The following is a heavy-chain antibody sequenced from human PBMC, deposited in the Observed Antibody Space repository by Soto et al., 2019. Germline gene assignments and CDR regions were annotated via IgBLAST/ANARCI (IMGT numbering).Heavy chain of an antibody. V-gene: IGHV1-18*01. D-gene: IGHD2-2*01. J-gene: IGHJ4*02. CDR2: ISAYNGNT. Sequence: GASVKVSCKASGYTFTRYGISWVRQAPGQGLEKMGWISAYNGNTNYEQKLQDRVTMTTDTSTSTAYMELRSLRSDDTAVYYCAREGVELPALDYWGQGTPVTVYS. CDR3: AREGVELPALDY. CDR1: GYTFTRYG.